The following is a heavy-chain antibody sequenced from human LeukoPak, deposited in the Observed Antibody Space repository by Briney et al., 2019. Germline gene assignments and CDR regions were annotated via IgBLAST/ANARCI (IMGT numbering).Heavy chain of an antibody. CDR1: GGSISIYY. CDR2: IYYTGTT. J-gene: IGHJ4*02. D-gene: IGHD3-9*01. Sequence: PSETLSLTCSVSGGSISIYYWTWIRQIPGKGLEWIGYIYYTGTTNYNPLLESRATISVDTSKNQFSLQLTSVTAADTAVYFCARGEDFERYYLAYWGQGTLVTVSS. CDR3: ARGEDFERYYLAY. V-gene: IGHV4-59*01.